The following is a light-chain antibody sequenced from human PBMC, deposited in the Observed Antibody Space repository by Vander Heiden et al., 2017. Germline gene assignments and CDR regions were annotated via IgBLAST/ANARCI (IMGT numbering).Light chain of an antibody. V-gene: IGLV2-11*01. CDR2: DVI. CDR3: YSYGGTNTWV. J-gene: IGLJ1*01. CDR1: SSDVGGFNY. Sequence: QSALTQPRPVSGSPGQSVTISCTGSSSDVGGFNYVSWYQQHPGKAPKLMIYDVIQRPSGVPDRFSGSKSGNTASLTISGLQAEDEAAYYCYSYGGTNTWVFGTGTKVTVL.